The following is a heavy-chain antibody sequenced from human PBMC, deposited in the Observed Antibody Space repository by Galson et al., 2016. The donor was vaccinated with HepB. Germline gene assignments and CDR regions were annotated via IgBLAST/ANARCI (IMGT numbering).Heavy chain of an antibody. D-gene: IGHD2-2*01. CDR3: AKDGRIYCSSASCHDHFHY. V-gene: IGHV3-30*18. J-gene: IGHJ4*02. CDR2: ISYDGSNK. Sequence: SLRLSCAASGFTFSSYGMHWVRLAPGKGLEWVAFISYDGSNKKYADSVKGRFTISRDNSKKTLYLQMISLRAEDTAVYYCAKDGRIYCSSASCHDHFHYWGQGTLVTVSS. CDR1: GFTFSSYG.